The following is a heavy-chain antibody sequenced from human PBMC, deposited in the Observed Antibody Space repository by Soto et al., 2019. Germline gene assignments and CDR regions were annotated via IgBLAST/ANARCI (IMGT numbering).Heavy chain of an antibody. CDR1: AFSFTNGW. Sequence: EVQLVESGGGLVKPGGSLRLSCAASAFSFTNGWMSWVRQAPGKGLEWVGRIKSKIDGGTTDFSAPVKGRFTISRDDSKDTLYLQMNSLKTEDTAVYYCTTESTQRFCDGGPCYTLQTKIHDSWGQGTLVTVSS. CDR2: IKSKIDGGTT. CDR3: TTESTQRFCDGGPCYTLQTKIHDS. J-gene: IGHJ4*02. V-gene: IGHV3-15*01. D-gene: IGHD2-15*01.